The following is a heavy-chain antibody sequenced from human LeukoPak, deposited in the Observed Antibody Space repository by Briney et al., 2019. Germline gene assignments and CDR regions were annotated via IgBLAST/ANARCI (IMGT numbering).Heavy chain of an antibody. CDR3: ARHTSMVRGVMKYYFDY. Sequence: PSETLSLTCTVSGGSISSYYWSWLRQPPGKGLEWIGYIYYSGSTNYNPSLKSRVTISVDTSKNPFSLKPSSVTAADTAVYYCARHTSMVRGVMKYYFDYWGQGTLATVSS. CDR2: IYYSGST. J-gene: IGHJ4*02. D-gene: IGHD3-10*01. V-gene: IGHV4-59*08. CDR1: GGSISSYY.